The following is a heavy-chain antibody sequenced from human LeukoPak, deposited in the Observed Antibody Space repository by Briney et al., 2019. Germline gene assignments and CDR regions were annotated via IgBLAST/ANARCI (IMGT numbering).Heavy chain of an antibody. CDR1: GFTFSNAW. Sequence: GGSLRLSCATSGFTFSNAWINWVRQAPGKGLEWVGRIRSNSDGGTIDYAAPVKGRFTLSRDDSKTTLYLQMNSLQTEDTAVYYCATDFYDSTWGKGTLVTVSS. CDR2: IRSNSDGGTI. V-gene: IGHV3-15*07. D-gene: IGHD3-22*01. CDR3: ATDFYDST. J-gene: IGHJ5*02.